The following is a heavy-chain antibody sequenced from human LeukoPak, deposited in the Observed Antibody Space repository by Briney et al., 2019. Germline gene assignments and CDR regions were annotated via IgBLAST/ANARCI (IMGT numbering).Heavy chain of an antibody. CDR3: ALLRYPNFDY. V-gene: IGHV1-2*02. D-gene: IGHD4-17*01. CDR1: GYTFTSYD. J-gene: IGHJ4*02. CDR2: TNPNSGGT. Sequence: ASVKVSCKASGYTFTSYDINWVRQAPGQGLEWMGWTNPNSGGTDYAQKFQGRVTMTRDTSISTVYMELSRLRSDDTAVYYCALLRYPNFDYWGQGTLVTVSS.